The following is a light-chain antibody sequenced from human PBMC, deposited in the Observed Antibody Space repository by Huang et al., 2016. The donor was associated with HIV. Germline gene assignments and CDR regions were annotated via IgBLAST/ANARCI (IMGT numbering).Light chain of an antibody. CDR2: DAS. V-gene: IGKV3-11*01. CDR3: QQRSSWYT. J-gene: IGKJ2*01. CDR1: QRVSSY. Sequence: EIVLTQSPATLSLSPGERATLSCRASQRVSSYLAWYQQKPGQAPRLLIYDASNRVTGIPARFSGSGSGTDFTLTISSLEPEDFAVYYCQQRSSWYTFGQGTKLEIK.